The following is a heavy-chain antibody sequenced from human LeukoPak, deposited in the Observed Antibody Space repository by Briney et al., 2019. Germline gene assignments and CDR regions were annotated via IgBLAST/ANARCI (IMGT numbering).Heavy chain of an antibody. CDR1: GITLSNYG. Sequence: GGSLRLSCAVSGITLSNYGMSWVRQPPGKGLEWVAGISDRGSRKNYADSLKGRFTISPDHHKNTLYQQMNSLRAEDTAVHFCAKRGVVIRVFLAGFHKEAYYFDSWGQGALVTVSS. V-gene: IGHV3-23*01. J-gene: IGHJ4*02. CDR2: ISDRGSRK. CDR3: AKRGVVIRVFLAGFHKEAYYFDS. D-gene: IGHD3-10*01.